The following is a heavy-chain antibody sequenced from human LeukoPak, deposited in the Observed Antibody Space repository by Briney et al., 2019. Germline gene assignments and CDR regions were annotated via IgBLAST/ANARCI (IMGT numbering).Heavy chain of an antibody. CDR3: ARDRVGAPEDFDL. CDR2: IYHSGST. CDR1: GYSISSGYY. D-gene: IGHD1-26*01. J-gene: IGHJ2*01. Sequence: PSETLSLTCTVSGYSISSGYYWGWIRQPPGKGLEWIGSIYHSGSTYYNPSLKSRVTISVDTSKNQFSLKLSSVTAADTAVYYCARDRVGAPEDFDLWGRGTLVTVSS. V-gene: IGHV4-38-2*02.